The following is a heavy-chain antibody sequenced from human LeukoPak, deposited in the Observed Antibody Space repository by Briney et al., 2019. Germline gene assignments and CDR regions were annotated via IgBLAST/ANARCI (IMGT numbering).Heavy chain of an antibody. CDR2: MNPNSGNT. D-gene: IGHD1-26*01. J-gene: IGHJ3*02. CDR3: AIELLHDAFDI. V-gene: IGHV1-8*01. Sequence: ASVKVSRKASGYTFTGYDINWVRQATGQGLEWMGWMNPNSGNTGYAQKFQGRVTMTRNTSIRTAYMELSSLRSEDTAGYYCAIELLHDAFDIWGQGTMVTVSS. CDR1: GYTFTGYD.